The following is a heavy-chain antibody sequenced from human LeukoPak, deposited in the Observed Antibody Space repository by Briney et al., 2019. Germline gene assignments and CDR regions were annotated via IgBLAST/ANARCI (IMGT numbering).Heavy chain of an antibody. CDR1: GGSISSYY. CDR2: IYYSGST. CDR3: ARTPDVFYDSSGYVDY. Sequence: PSETLSLTCTVSGGSISSYYWSWIRQPPGQGLGWIGYIYYSGSTNYNPSLKSRVTISVDTSKNQFSLNLSSVTAADTAVYYCARTPDVFYDSSGYVDYWGQGTLVTVSS. V-gene: IGHV4-59*01. D-gene: IGHD3-22*01. J-gene: IGHJ4*02.